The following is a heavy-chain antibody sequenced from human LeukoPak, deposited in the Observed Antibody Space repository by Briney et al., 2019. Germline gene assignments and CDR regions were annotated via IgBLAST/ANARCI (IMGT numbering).Heavy chain of an antibody. Sequence: SENLSLTCTVSGGSVRRGNYYWTWIRQPAGSGLEWIGRIYTSGTTDYNPSLRTRVTISVDASRTQFSLNLSSVTAADTAVYYCAIQDEDTAMATDYWGQGTLVTVSS. D-gene: IGHD5-18*01. J-gene: IGHJ4*02. CDR2: IYTSGTT. CDR3: AIQDEDTAMATDY. V-gene: IGHV4-61*02. CDR1: GGSVRRGNYY.